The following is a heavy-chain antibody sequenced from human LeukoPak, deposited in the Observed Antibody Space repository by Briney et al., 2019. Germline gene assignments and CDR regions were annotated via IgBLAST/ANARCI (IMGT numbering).Heavy chain of an antibody. CDR3: ASVVGATRVAY. J-gene: IGHJ4*02. V-gene: IGHV4-39*01. Sequence: SETLSLTCTVSGGSISSSSYYWGWIRQPPGKGLEWIGSIYYNGSTYYNPSLKSRVTISVDTSKNQFSLKLSSVTAADTAVYYCASVVGATRVAYWGQGTLVTVSS. D-gene: IGHD1-26*01. CDR1: GGSISSSSYY. CDR2: IYYNGST.